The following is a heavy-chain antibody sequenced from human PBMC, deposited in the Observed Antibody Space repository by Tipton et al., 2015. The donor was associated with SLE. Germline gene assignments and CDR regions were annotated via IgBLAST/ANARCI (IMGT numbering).Heavy chain of an antibody. J-gene: IGHJ3*02. CDR2: ISGSGGST. CDR3: AKDSELWWVEGIVVVPAALGGDFDI. D-gene: IGHD2-2*01. CDR1: GFTFSSYA. V-gene: IGHV3-23*01. Sequence: SLRLSCAASGFTFSSYAMSWVRQAPGKGLEWVSAISGSGGSTYYADSVKGRFTISRDNSKNTLYVQMNSLRAEDTAVYYCAKDSELWWVEGIVVVPAALGGDFDIWGQGTMVTVSS.